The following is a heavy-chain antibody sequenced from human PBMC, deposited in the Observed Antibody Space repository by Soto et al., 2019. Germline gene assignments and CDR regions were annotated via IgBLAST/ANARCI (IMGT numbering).Heavy chain of an antibody. CDR2: IRSRSGYI. J-gene: IGHJ4*02. CDR3: ARDSPTSW. CDR1: GFTFSTYS. Sequence: GGSLRLSCAASGFTFSTYSMNWVRQAPGKGLEWVSSIRSRSGYIYYADSVKGRFSISRDNAKNSLYLQMNSLRAEDTAVYYCARDSPTSWWGQGTLVTVSS. V-gene: IGHV3-21*01.